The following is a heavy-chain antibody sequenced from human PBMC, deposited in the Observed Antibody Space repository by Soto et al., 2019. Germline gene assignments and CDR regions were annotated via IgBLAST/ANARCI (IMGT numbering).Heavy chain of an antibody. CDR1: GGTFSSYT. CDR3: ARDDGPAYCGGDCYS. CDR2: IIPILGIA. J-gene: IGHJ4*02. Sequence: QVQLVQSGAEVKKPGSSVKVSCKASGGTFSSYTISWVRQAPGQGLEWMGRIIPILGIANCAHKFQGRVTNTADKSTSTAYMELSTLRSEDTAVYYCARDDGPAYCGGDCYSWGQGTLVTVSS. D-gene: IGHD2-21*02. V-gene: IGHV1-69*02.